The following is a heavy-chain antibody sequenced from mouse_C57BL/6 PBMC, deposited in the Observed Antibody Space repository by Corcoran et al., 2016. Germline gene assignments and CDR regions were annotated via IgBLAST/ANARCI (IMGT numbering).Heavy chain of an antibody. D-gene: IGHD1-1*02. V-gene: IGHV5-17*01. Sequence: VQLVESGGGVVQPGRSLRLSCTASGFTFSSYGMHWVRQAPGKGLEWVAVIWYDGSNKDYADSVKGRFTSARDNSKDTLYLEMNSVRAEDTAVDYGAREANGVWPNFDYWGQGTLVTVSS. CDR1: GFTFSSYG. CDR2: IWYDGSNK. J-gene: IGHJ4*01. CDR3: AREANGVWPNFDY.